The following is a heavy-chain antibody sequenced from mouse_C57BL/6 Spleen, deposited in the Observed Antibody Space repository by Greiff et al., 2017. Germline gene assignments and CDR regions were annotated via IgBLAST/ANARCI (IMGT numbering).Heavy chain of an antibody. CDR1: GYTFTSYW. V-gene: IGHV1-55*01. CDR2: IYPGSGST. CDR3: ARGDYYGSSSYFDV. Sequence: QVQLQQPGAELVKPGASVKMSCKASGYTFTSYWITWVKQRPGQGLEWIGDIYPGSGSTNYNEKFKSKATLTVDTSSSTAYMQLSSLTSEDSAVYYCARGDYYGSSSYFDVGGTGTTVTVSS. J-gene: IGHJ1*03. D-gene: IGHD1-1*01.